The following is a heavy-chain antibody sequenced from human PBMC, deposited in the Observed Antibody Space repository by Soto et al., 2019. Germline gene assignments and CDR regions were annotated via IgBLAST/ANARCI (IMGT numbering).Heavy chain of an antibody. CDR1: GGSISSCGYY. J-gene: IGHJ4*02. Sequence: PSETLSLTCSVSGGSISSCGYYWSWIRQHPGKGLEWIGYIYYSGSTYYNPSLKSRVTISVDTSKNQFSLKLSYVTAADTAVYYCAKGPSTGSYNYWGQGTLVTVSS. D-gene: IGHD3-10*01. V-gene: IGHV4-31*02. CDR3: AKGPSTGSYNY. CDR2: IYYSGST.